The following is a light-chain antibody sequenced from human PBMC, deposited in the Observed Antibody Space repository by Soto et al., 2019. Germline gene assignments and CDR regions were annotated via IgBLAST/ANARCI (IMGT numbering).Light chain of an antibody. CDR3: SSYTSSSTLNYV. CDR2: DVS. Sequence: QSALTQPASVSGSPGQSITISCTGTSSDVGGYNYVSWYQQHPGKAPKLMIYDVSNRPSGVSNRFSGSKSGITASLTISGLQAEDEADYYCSSYTSSSTLNYVFGTGTKLTVL. CDR1: SSDVGGYNY. V-gene: IGLV2-14*01. J-gene: IGLJ1*01.